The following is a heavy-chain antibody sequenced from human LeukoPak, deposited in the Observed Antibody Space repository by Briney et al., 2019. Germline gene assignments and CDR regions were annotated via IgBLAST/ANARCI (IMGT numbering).Heavy chain of an antibody. CDR1: GFTVSTYS. CDR3: ARTTTPHYHGSGSYALDY. CDR2: ISYDGSNK. D-gene: IGHD3-10*01. J-gene: IGHJ4*02. V-gene: IGHV3-30-3*01. Sequence: GGSLTLSCAVSGFTVSTYSLYWVRQGPGKGLEWVAVISYDGSNKYYADSVKGRFTICRDNSQHRLYLQKSSLSAEDTAVYYCARTTTPHYHGSGSYALDYWGQGTLVTVPS.